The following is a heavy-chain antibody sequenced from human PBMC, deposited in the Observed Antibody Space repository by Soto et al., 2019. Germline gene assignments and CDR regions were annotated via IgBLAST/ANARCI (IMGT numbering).Heavy chain of an antibody. D-gene: IGHD4-17*01. CDR2: IHPGDSDT. Sequence: ESLKISCVGSGFSFSRYTVGWVRQVPGKGLEWMGVIHPGDSDTIYSPSFQGQVTISADKSISTAYLQWSSLKASDTAMYYCTLSYGDSYYYYYGMDVWGQGTTVTVPS. V-gene: IGHV5-51*01. J-gene: IGHJ6*02. CDR1: GFSFSRYT. CDR3: TLSYGDSYYYYYGMDV.